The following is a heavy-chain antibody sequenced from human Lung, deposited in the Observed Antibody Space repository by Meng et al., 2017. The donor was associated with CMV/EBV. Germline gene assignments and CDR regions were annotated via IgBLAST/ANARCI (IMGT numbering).Heavy chain of an antibody. J-gene: IGHJ3*01. D-gene: IGHD3-16*01. CDR3: SRGAPFFRDAFDL. Sequence: ASVKVSCKASGYTFSGHYIHWVRQDPGQGLEWMGWINPDSGGTRYSQKFQYRVTMTRDTSINTAYMELSRLRSDDTAVYYCSRGAPFFRDAFDLWGQGTMVTVSS. CDR1: GYTFSGHY. V-gene: IGHV1-2*02. CDR2: INPDSGGT.